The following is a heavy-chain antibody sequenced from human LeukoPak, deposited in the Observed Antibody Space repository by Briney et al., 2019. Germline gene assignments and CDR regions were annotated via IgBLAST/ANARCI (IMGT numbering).Heavy chain of an antibody. Sequence: PGGSLRLSCAASGFTFSSYAMSWVRQAPGKGLEWVSAISGSGGSTYYADSVKGRFTISRDNSRNTLYLQMNSLRAEDTAVYYCAKDRSSSWYEYFQHWGQGTLVTVSS. V-gene: IGHV3-23*01. J-gene: IGHJ1*01. CDR2: ISGSGGST. CDR3: AKDRSSSWYEYFQH. D-gene: IGHD6-13*01. CDR1: GFTFSSYA.